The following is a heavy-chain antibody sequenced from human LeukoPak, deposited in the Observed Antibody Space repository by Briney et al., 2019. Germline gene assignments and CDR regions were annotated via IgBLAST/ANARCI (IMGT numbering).Heavy chain of an antibody. D-gene: IGHD3-22*01. CDR2: ISYDGSNK. Sequence: GGSLRLSCAASGFTFSSYAMHWVRQAPGKGLEWVAVISYDGSNKYYADSVKGRFTISRDNSKNTLYLQMNSLRAEDTAVYYCARVVIPSCFDYWGQGTLVTVSS. J-gene: IGHJ4*02. CDR3: ARVVIPSCFDY. V-gene: IGHV3-30-3*01. CDR1: GFTFSSYA.